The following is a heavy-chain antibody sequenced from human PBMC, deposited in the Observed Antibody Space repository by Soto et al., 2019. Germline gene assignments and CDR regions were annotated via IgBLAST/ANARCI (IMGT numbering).Heavy chain of an antibody. D-gene: IGHD6-13*01. CDR2: IYHSGST. CDR3: ARRPAIAAAFTFDY. Sequence: NPSETLSLTCAVSGGSISSSNWWSWVRQPPGKGLEWIGEIYHSGSTNYNPSLKSRVTISVDKSKNQFSLKLSSVTAADTAVYYCARRPAIAAAFTFDYWGQGTLVTVSS. V-gene: IGHV4-4*02. J-gene: IGHJ4*02. CDR1: GGSISSSNW.